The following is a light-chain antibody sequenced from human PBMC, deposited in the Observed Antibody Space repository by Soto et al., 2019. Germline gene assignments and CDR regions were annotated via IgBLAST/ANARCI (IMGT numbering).Light chain of an antibody. CDR3: QHYNNWPPAWT. CDR1: VRLTGN. Sequence: ETVMPQSPGTVSVYIGEGASLSCMAIVRLTGNLAWYQHRPGQAPRLLIYGASTRATGIPSRFSGSGSGTEFTLTISSLQSEDFALYYCQHYNNWPPAWTFGQGTKVDIK. J-gene: IGKJ1*01. V-gene: IGKV3-15*01. CDR2: GAS.